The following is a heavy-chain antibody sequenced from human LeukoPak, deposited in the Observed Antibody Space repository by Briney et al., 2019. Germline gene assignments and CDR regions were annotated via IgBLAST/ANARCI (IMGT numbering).Heavy chain of an antibody. J-gene: IGHJ4*02. V-gene: IGHV3-7*03. D-gene: IGHD3-22*01. Sequence: GGSLRLSCAASGFTFSSYCMSWVRQAPGKGLEWVANIKQDGSEKNYVDSLKGRFTISRDNAKNSLYLQMNSLRAEDTALYYCAKDIGLNYYDSSGYLGYWGQGTLVTVSS. CDR2: IKQDGSEK. CDR1: GFTFSSYC. CDR3: AKDIGLNYYDSSGYLGY.